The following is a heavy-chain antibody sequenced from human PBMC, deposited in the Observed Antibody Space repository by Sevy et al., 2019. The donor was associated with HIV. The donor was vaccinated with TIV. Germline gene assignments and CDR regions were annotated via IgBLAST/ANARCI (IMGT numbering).Heavy chain of an antibody. V-gene: IGHV3-20*04. CDR3: ARDLIRATMVRGVIIRSAFDI. D-gene: IGHD3-10*01. CDR2: INWNGGST. J-gene: IGHJ3*02. CDR1: GFTFDDYG. Sequence: GGSLRLSCAASGFTFDDYGMSWVRQAPGKGLEWVSGINWNGGSTGYADSVKGRFTISRDNAKNSLYLQMNSLRAEDTALYYCARDLIRATMVRGVIIRSAFDIWGQGTMVTVSS.